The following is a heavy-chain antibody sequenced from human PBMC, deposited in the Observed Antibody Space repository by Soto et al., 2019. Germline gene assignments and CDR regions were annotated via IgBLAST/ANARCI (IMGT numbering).Heavy chain of an antibody. CDR3: AKESYYDSSVCDY. J-gene: IGHJ4*02. CDR1: GFTFSSYG. CDR2: IWYDGSNK. D-gene: IGHD3-22*01. V-gene: IGHV3-30*02. Sequence: PGGSLRLSCAASGFTFSSYGMHWFRQAPGKGLEWVAVIWYDGSNKYYADSVKGRFTISRDNSKNTLYLQMNSLRAEDTAAYYCAKESYYDSSVCDYWGQGTLVTVSS.